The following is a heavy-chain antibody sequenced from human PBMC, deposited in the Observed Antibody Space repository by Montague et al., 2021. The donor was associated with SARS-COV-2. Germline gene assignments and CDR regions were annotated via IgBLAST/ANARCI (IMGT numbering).Heavy chain of an antibody. D-gene: IGHD2-21*02. J-gene: IGHJ5*02. CDR3: ARSGGVTAIWALRTSLTSWFDP. CDR2: INHSGST. V-gene: IGHV4-34*01. CDR1: GGSFSGYY. Sequence: SETLSLTCTVYGGSFSGYYWSWIRQPPGKGLEWIGEINHSGSTNYNPSLKSRVTISVDTSKNHFSLNLSSVTAADTAVYYCARSGGVTAIWALRTSLTSWFDPWGQGTLVTVSS.